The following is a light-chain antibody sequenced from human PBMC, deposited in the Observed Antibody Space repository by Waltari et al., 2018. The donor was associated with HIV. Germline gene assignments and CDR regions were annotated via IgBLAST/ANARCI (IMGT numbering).Light chain of an antibody. Sequence: QSGLTQPASVSASLGQSITISCIASNTDFSPHSFVSWYHHHPAKAHPLLIYGDNIRPSGIPVRLSGSKSDNTASLTISGLQVDDEGDYYCSSYMNSGTLVFGGGTKVTVL. CDR3: SSYMNSGTLV. CDR1: NTDFSPHSF. CDR2: GDN. V-gene: IGLV2-14*01. J-gene: IGLJ3*02.